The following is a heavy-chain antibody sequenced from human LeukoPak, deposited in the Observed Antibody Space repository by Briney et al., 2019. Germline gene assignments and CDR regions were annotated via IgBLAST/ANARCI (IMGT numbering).Heavy chain of an antibody. J-gene: IGHJ4*02. CDR1: GGSFSGYY. CDR3: ARVDYDILTGYYRIAY. CDR2: INHSGST. V-gene: IGHV4-34*01. D-gene: IGHD3-9*01. Sequence: SETLSLTCAVYGGSFSGYYRSWIRQPPGKGLEWIGEINHSGSTNYNPSLKSRVTISVDTSKNQFSLKLSSVTAADTAVYYCARVDYDILTGYYRIAYWGQGTLVTVSS.